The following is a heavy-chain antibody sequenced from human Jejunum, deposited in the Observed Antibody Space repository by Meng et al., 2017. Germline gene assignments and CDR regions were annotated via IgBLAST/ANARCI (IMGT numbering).Heavy chain of an antibody. Sequence: QDLAPERVRRPGTLSLTCRDSGGSLPNSNWWSWVRQPPGKGLEWIGEIFHSGSTNYNPPLKSRVTISVDKSKNQFSLKVTSVTAADTAAYYCARFDISTAGRGDYWGQGILVTVSS. CDR1: GGSLPNSNW. CDR2: IFHSGST. CDR3: ARFDISTAGRGDY. V-gene: IGHV4-4*03. D-gene: IGHD6-13*01. J-gene: IGHJ4*02.